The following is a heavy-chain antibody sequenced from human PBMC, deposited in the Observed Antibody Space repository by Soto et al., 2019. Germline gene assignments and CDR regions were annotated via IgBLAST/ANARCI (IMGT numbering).Heavy chain of an antibody. V-gene: IGHV1-46*01. J-gene: IGHJ5*02. D-gene: IGHD2-15*01. CDR1: GYTFTSYY. CDR3: ARAEQPLGYCSGGSCYPNWFDP. CDR2: INPSDGNT. Sequence: ASVKVSCKASGYTFTSYYMHWVRQAPGQGLEWMGIINPSDGNTNYAQKFQGRVTITRDTSASTAYMELNSLRSEDTAVYYCARAEQPLGYCSGGSCYPNWFDPWGQGTLVTVSS.